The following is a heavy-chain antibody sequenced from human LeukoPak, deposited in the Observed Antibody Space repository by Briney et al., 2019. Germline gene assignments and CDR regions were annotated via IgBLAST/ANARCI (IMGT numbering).Heavy chain of an antibody. J-gene: IGHJ4*02. CDR3: ARRYGDY. V-gene: IGHV4-59*08. CDR1: GGSISSYY. CDR2: NYYSGST. Sequence: SETLSLTCTVSGGSISSYYWSWIRQPPGKGLEWIGYNYYSGSTNYNPSLKSRVTISVDTSKNQFSLKLSSVTAADTAVYYCARRYGDYWGQGTLVTVSS. D-gene: IGHD1-14*01.